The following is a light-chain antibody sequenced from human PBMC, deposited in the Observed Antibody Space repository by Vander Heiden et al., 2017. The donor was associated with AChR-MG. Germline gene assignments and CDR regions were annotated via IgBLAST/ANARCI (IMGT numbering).Light chain of an antibody. J-gene: IGLJ2*01. CDR1: SIGNKT. V-gene: IGLV3-21*04. CDR2: DDS. CDR3: QVWDSIDHLGI. Sequence: SNVLTQSPSLSLAPGKTARMTCGGNSIGNKTVHWYQQRPGQPPVLVIYDDSDRPSGIPERFSGSKSGNTATLTISRVEAGDEADYYCQVWDSIDHLGIFGGGTKLTVL.